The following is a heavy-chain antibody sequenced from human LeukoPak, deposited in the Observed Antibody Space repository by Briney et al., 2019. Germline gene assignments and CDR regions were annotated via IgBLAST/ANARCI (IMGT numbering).Heavy chain of an antibody. CDR2: IKQDGSEK. Sequence: GGSLRLSCAASGFTFSSYWMSWVRQAPGKGLEWVANIKQDGSEKYYADSVKGRFTISRDNSKNTLYLQMNSLRAEDTAVYYCAKDYNYGYGYYFDYWGQGTLVTVSS. J-gene: IGHJ4*02. CDR1: GFTFSSYW. CDR3: AKDYNYGYGYYFDY. V-gene: IGHV3-7*01. D-gene: IGHD3-16*01.